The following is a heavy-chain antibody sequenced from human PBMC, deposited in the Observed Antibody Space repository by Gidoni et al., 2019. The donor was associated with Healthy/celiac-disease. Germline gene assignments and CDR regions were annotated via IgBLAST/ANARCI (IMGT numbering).Heavy chain of an antibody. D-gene: IGHD3-3*01. CDR1: GFTFSSYA. V-gene: IGHV3-23*01. CDR2: ISGCGGST. CDR3: AKRGYDSGR. J-gene: IGHJ4*02. Sequence: EVQLLESGGGLVQPGGYLRRACAASGFTFSSYAMSWVRQAPGKGLEWVSAISGCGGSTYYADSVKGRFTISRDNSKNTLYLQMNSLRAEDTAVYYCAKRGYDSGRWGQGTLVTVSS.